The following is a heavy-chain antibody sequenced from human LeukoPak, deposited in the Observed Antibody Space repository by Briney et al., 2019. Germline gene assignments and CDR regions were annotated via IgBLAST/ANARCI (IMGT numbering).Heavy chain of an antibody. CDR2: ISGNGTYI. V-gene: IGHV3-21*01. D-gene: IGHD6-19*01. J-gene: IGHJ4*02. CDR3: VKTVSGITFHD. Sequence: GGSLRLSCAASGFTLSYYGLTWVRQAPGKGLEWVSSISGNGTYIYYAESVKGRFTISRDNARSSLYLQMNNLRDEDTAIYYCVKTVSGITFHDWGQGTLVTVSS. CDR1: GFTLSYYG.